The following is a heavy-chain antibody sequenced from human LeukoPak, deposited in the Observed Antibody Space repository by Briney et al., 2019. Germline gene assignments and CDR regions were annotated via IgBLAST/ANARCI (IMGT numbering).Heavy chain of an antibody. J-gene: IGHJ4*02. CDR3: ARDIGMLRGFADY. D-gene: IGHD3-10*01. CDR1: GFTFSSYW. Sequence: GGSLRLSCAASGFTFSSYWMHWVRQAPGKGLVWVSRINTDGSSTSYADSVKGRFTISRDNAKNTLYLQMNSLRAEDTAVYYCARDIGMLRGFADYWGQGTLVTVSS. CDR2: INTDGSST. V-gene: IGHV3-74*01.